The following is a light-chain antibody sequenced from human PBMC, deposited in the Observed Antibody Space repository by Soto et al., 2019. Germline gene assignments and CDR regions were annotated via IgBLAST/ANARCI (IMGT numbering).Light chain of an antibody. J-gene: IGLJ1*01. CDR3: RSYDGSNHYV. V-gene: IGLV2-8*01. CDR1: SSDVGGYNY. Sequence: QSALTQPPSASGSPGQSVTISCTGTSSDVGGYNYVSWYQQHPGKAPKLMIYEVSKRPSGVPDRFSGSKSGNTASLTVSGIQAEDEADYYCRSYDGSNHYVFGTGTKLTVL. CDR2: EVS.